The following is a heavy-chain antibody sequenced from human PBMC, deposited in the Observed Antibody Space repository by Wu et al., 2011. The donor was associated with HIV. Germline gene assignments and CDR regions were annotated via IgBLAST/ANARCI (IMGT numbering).Heavy chain of an antibody. D-gene: IGHD7-27*01. Sequence: QVQLVQSGAEVKKPGASVKVSCKASGYSFIDYYMHWVRQAPGQGLEWMGWINPNSGGTNYAQTFQGRVSMTRDTSISTAYMELSRLRSDDTAVYYCARVSVILGDVFDIWGQGTSGHRSLQ. J-gene: IGHJ3*02. CDR2: INPNSGGT. V-gene: IGHV1-2*02. CDR1: GYSFIDYY. CDR3: ARVSVILGDVFDI.